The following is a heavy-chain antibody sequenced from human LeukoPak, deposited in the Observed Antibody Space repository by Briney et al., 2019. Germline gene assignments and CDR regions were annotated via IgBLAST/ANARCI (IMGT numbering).Heavy chain of an antibody. CDR1: GGSFSGYY. Sequence: SETLSLTCAVYGGSFSGYYWSWIRQPPGKGLEWIGEINHSGSTNYNPSLKSRVTISVDTSKNQFSLKLSSVTAADTAVYYCARRPYDILTGPSRGYFDYWGQGTLVTVSS. D-gene: IGHD3-9*01. CDR2: INHSGST. CDR3: ARRPYDILTGPSRGYFDY. J-gene: IGHJ4*02. V-gene: IGHV4-34*01.